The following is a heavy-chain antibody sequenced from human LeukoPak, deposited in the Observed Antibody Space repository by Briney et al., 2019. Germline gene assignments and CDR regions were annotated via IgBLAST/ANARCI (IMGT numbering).Heavy chain of an antibody. D-gene: IGHD1-26*01. J-gene: IGHJ4*02. CDR2: IYYSGST. CDR1: GGSNNSSSYY. CDR3: AAPSGEGATGY. V-gene: IGHV4-39*01. Sequence: PSETMSLTCTVSGGSNNSSSYYWGWIRQPPGKGLEWIGSIYYSGSTYYNPSLKSRVTISVDTSKNQFSLKLSSVTAADTAVYYCAAPSGEGATGYWGQGTLVTVSS.